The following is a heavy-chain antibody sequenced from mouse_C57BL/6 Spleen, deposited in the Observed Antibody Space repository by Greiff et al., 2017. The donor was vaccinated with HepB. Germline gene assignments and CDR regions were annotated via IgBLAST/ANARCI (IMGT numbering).Heavy chain of an antibody. CDR3: ARDYYYGSSPLFDY. J-gene: IGHJ2*01. CDR1: GYTFTSYW. CDR2: IYPGSGST. V-gene: IGHV1-55*01. Sequence: QVQLQQPGAELVKPGASVKMSCKASGYTFTSYWITWVKQRPGQGLEWIGDIYPGSGSTNYNEKFKSKATLTVDTSSSTAYMQLSSLTSEDSAVYYCARDYYYGSSPLFDYWDQGTTLTVSS. D-gene: IGHD1-1*01.